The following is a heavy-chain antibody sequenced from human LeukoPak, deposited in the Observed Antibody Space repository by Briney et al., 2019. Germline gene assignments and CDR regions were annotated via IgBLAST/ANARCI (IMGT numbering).Heavy chain of an antibody. CDR1: GFTFSSYG. Sequence: GGSLRLSCAASGFTFSSYGMHWVRQAPGKGLEWVAVIWYDGSNKYYADSVKGRFTISRDNSKNTLYLQMNSLRAEDTAVYYCARGNYYDDSSGRLGFDYWGQGTLVTVSS. CDR3: ARGNYYDDSSGRLGFDY. V-gene: IGHV3-33*01. D-gene: IGHD3-22*01. J-gene: IGHJ4*02. CDR2: IWYDGSNK.